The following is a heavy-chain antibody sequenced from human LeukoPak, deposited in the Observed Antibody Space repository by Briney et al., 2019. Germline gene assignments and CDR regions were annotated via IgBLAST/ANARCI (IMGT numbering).Heavy chain of an antibody. J-gene: IGHJ4*02. D-gene: IGHD6-13*01. Sequence: SETLSLTCTVSGGSISSYYWSWIRQPPGKGLEWIGYIYYSGSTNYNPSLKSRVTISVDTSKNQFSLKLSSVTAADTAVYYCARESGIAAAGIYFDYWGQGTLVIVSS. CDR1: GGSISSYY. CDR3: ARESGIAAAGIYFDY. CDR2: IYYSGST. V-gene: IGHV4-59*01.